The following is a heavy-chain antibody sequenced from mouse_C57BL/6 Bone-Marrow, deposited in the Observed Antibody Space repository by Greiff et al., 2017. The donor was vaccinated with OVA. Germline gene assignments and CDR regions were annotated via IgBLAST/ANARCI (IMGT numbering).Heavy chain of an antibody. Sequence: EVKLEESGGDLVKPGGSLKLSCAASGFTFSSYGMSWVRQTPDKRLEWVATISSCGSYTYYPDSVKGRFTISRDNAKNTLYLQMSSLKSEDTAMYYCAKHQLGLDYWGQGTTLTVSS. J-gene: IGHJ2*01. CDR1: GFTFSSYG. D-gene: IGHD4-1*02. CDR2: ISSCGSYT. V-gene: IGHV5-6*02. CDR3: AKHQLGLDY.